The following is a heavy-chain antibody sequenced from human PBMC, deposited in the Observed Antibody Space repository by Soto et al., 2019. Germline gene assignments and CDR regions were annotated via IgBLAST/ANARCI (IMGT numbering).Heavy chain of an antibody. D-gene: IGHD3-3*01. CDR1: GYTFTSYG. Sequence: QVQLVQSGAEVKKPGASVKVSCKASGYTFTSYGISWVRQAPGQGLERMGWISAYNGNTNYAQKLQGRVTMTTVTSTSTAYMELRSLRSDDTAVYYCARGSLYYDFWSRHADYYYYYGMDVWGQGTTVTVSS. J-gene: IGHJ6*02. V-gene: IGHV1-18*01. CDR3: ARGSLYYDFWSRHADYYYYYGMDV. CDR2: ISAYNGNT.